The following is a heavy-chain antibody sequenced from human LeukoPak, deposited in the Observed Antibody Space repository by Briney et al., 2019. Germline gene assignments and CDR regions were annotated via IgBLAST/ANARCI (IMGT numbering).Heavy chain of an antibody. CDR1: GGSISSYY. V-gene: IGHV4-59*08. D-gene: IGHD6-13*01. CDR3: ATSRAAAGAPRFDY. J-gene: IGHJ4*02. Sequence: SETLSLTCTVSGGSISSYYWSWFRQPPGKGLEWIGYIYYSGSTNYNPSLKSRVTISVDTSKNQFSLKLSSVTAADTAVYYCATSRAAAGAPRFDYWGQGTLVTVSS. CDR2: IYYSGST.